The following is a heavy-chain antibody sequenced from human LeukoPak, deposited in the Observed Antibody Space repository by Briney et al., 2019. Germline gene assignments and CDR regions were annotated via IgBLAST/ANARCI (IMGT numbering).Heavy chain of an antibody. V-gene: IGHV3-23*01. Sequence: SGGPLRLSCAASGFTFSSYAMSWVRQAPGKGLEWVSAISYSGGSTYYADSVKGRFTISRDNSKNTLYLQMNSLRAEDTAVYYCAQDQTGYFITVFDYWGQGTLVTVSS. CDR2: ISYSGGST. D-gene: IGHD3-9*01. CDR3: AQDQTGYFITVFDY. J-gene: IGHJ4*02. CDR1: GFTFSSYA.